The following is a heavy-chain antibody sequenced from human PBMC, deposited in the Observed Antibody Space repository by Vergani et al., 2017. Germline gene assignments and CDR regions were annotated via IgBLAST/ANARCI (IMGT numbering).Heavy chain of an antibody. D-gene: IGHD6-6*01. J-gene: IGHJ4*02. Sequence: QVQLVESGGGVVQPGRSLRLSCAVSGFTFSSYGMHCVRQAPGKGLECVAVIWYDGSNKYYADSVKGRFTISRDNSKNTLYLQMNSLRAEDTAVYYCARDPGVEQLVPNFFDYWDQGTLVTVSS. CDR1: GFTFSSYG. CDR2: IWYDGSNK. V-gene: IGHV3-33*01. CDR3: ARDPGVEQLVPNFFDY.